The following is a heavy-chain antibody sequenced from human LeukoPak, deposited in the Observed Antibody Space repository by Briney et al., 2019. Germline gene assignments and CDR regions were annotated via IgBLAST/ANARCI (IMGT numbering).Heavy chain of an antibody. D-gene: IGHD6-13*01. CDR1: GGSISNHY. Sequence: SETPSLTCTVSGGSISNHYCSWIRQPPGKGLERIGYVYSSGNTNYNPSLKSRVTISMDTSKNQFSLNLNSVTAADTAIYYCARAVYDGSSLSHWGQGMLVTVSS. V-gene: IGHV4-59*11. J-gene: IGHJ4*02. CDR3: ARAVYDGSSLSH. CDR2: VYSSGNT.